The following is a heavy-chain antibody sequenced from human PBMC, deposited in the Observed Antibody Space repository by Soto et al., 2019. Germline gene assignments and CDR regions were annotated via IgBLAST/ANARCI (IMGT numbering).Heavy chain of an antibody. J-gene: IGHJ4*02. D-gene: IGHD2-21*02. CDR1: GFTFSDHY. Sequence: QVQLVESGGGLVKPGGSLRLSCAASGFTFSDHYMRWIRQAPGKGLESVSYISGSSSDTNYADSVKGRFTISRDNAKKTLYMEMNNLRAEDMAVYYCATGPRRLSDWGQGTLVTVSS. CDR3: ATGPRRLSD. CDR2: ISGSSSDT. V-gene: IGHV3-11*05.